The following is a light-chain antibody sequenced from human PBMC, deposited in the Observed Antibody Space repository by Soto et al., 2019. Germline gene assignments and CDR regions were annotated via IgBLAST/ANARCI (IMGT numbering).Light chain of an antibody. CDR2: QDT. CDR3: QAWDSSTVV. V-gene: IGLV3-1*01. J-gene: IGLJ2*01. CDR1: KLGNKY. Sequence: SSELTQPPSVSVSPGQTASITCSGHKLGNKYACWYQRKPGQSPLLVISQDTKRPSGIPERFSGSNSGNTATLTISGTQAMDEADYYCQAWDSSTVVFGGGTKLTVL.